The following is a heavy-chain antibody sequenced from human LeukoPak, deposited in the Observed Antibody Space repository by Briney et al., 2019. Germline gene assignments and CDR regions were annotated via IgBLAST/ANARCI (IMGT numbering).Heavy chain of an antibody. CDR2: ISNNGGYK. J-gene: IGHJ4*02. CDR1: GFTFSSYG. CDR3: AKTRPLDSSSWSHGDY. D-gene: IGHD6-13*01. Sequence: GGSLRLSCATSGFTFSSYGFHWVRQAPGKGLEWVAVISNNGGYKHYTDSVKGRFTISRDDSKSTVYLQMNSLRAEDTAVYYCAKTRPLDSSSWSHGDYWGQGTLVTVSS. V-gene: IGHV3-33*06.